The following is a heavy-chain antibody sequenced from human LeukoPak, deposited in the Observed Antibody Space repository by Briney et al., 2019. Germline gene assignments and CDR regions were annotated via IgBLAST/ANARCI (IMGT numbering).Heavy chain of an antibody. CDR3: ARSWIQLWLLGY. CDR2: ISGIGGST. CDR1: GFTFSSYA. J-gene: IGHJ4*02. D-gene: IGHD5-18*01. Sequence: GGSLRLSCAASGFTFSSYAMSLVRQAPGEGLEWVSAISGIGGSTYYAGSVKGRFTISRDNSKNTLYLQMNSLRAEDTAVYYCARSWIQLWLLGYWGQGTLVTVSS. V-gene: IGHV3-23*01.